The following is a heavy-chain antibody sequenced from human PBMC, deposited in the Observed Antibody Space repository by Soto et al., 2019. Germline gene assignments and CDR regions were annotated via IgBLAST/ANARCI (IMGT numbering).Heavy chain of an antibody. D-gene: IGHD5-12*01. CDR1: GFTFNFFG. V-gene: IGHV3-30*18. CDR2: ISYDGSEK. J-gene: IGHJ3*02. CDR3: AKERRYSFDAFDI. Sequence: QEQLVESGGGVVQDGRSLRLSCAASGFTFNFFGMHWVRQAPGKGLEWVAVISYDGSEKYYADSVKGRFTMSRDNSKNMVYLEMSSLRPEDTSVYYCAKERRYSFDAFDIWGHGTMVTVAS.